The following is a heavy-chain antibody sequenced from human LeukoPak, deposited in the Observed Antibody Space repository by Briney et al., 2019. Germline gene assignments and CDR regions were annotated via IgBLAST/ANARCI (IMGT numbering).Heavy chain of an antibody. V-gene: IGHV3-21*01. J-gene: IGHJ6*03. CDR3: ARDGGLYYYMDV. D-gene: IGHD3-3*01. CDR1: GFTFSSYS. Sequence: GGSLRLSCAASGFTFSSYSMNWVRQAPGKGLEWVSSISSSSSYIYYADSVKGRFTISRDNAKNPLYLQMNSLRAEDTAVYYCARDGGLYYYMDVWGKGTTVTISS. CDR2: ISSSSSYI.